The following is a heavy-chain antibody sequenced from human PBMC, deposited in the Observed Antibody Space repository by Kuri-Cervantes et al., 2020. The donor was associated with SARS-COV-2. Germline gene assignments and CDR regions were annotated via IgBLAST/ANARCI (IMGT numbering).Heavy chain of an antibody. CDR3: ARDRQRDFDY. CDR2: ISYDGINK. Sequence: GGSLRLSCAASEFSFTNYAMHWVRQAPGQGLEWVTLISYDGINKFYADSVKGRFTISRDNSKNTLYLQMNSLRAEDTAVYYCARDRQRDFDYWGQGTLVTVSS. CDR1: EFSFTNYA. V-gene: IGHV3-30*19. J-gene: IGHJ4*02. D-gene: IGHD6-25*01.